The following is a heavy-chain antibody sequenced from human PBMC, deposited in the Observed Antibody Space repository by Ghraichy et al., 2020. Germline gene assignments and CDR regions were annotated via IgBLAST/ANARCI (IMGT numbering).Heavy chain of an antibody. CDR3: ARRTPKMATINGEDY. V-gene: IGHV4-34*01. Sequence: SETLSLTCAVYGGSFSGYYWSWIRQPPGKGLEWIGEINHSGSTNYNPSLKSRVTISVDTSKNQFSLKLSSVTAADTAVYYCARRTPKMATINGEDYWGQGTLVTVSS. CDR2: INHSGST. D-gene: IGHD5-24*01. CDR1: GGSFSGYY. J-gene: IGHJ4*02.